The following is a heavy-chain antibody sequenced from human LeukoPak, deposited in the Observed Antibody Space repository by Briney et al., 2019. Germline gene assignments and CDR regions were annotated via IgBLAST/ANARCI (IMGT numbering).Heavy chain of an antibody. D-gene: IGHD1-26*01. CDR3: AGGGSGSWGMDV. J-gene: IGHJ6*02. V-gene: IGHV1-58*01. Sequence: SVKVSCKASGFTFSSSAVQWVRQARGQRLEWIGWIVVGSGNTNYAQKFQERVTITRDMSTSTAYMELSSLRSEDTAVYYCAGGGSGSWGMDVWGQGTTVTVSS. CDR1: GFTFSSSA. CDR2: IVVGSGNT.